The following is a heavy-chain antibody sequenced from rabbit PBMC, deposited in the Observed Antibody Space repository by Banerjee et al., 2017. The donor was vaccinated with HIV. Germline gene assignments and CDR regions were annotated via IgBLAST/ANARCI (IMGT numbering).Heavy chain of an antibody. CDR2: IDTSGGDT. V-gene: IGHV1S40*01. CDR1: GFSFSGDA. CDR3: ARLDDYFNL. J-gene: IGHJ4*01. Sequence: QSLEESGGDLVKPGTSLTLTCTASGFSFSGDAVCWVRQAPGKGLEWIACIDTSGGDTYYASWAKGRFTISKTSSTTVTLQMTSLTAADTATYFCARLDDYFNLWGQGTLVTVS.